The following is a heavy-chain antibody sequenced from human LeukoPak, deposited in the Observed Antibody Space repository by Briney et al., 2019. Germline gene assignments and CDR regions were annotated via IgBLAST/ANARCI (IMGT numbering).Heavy chain of an antibody. V-gene: IGHV4-34*01. Sequence: SETLSLTCAVYGGSFSSYYWSWIRQPPGKGLEWIGEINHSGSTNYNPSLKSRVTISVDTSKNQFSLKLSSVTAADTAVYYCARLSMVRGVLGLDYWGQGTLVTVSS. D-gene: IGHD3-10*01. CDR1: GGSFSSYY. CDR3: ARLSMVRGVLGLDY. J-gene: IGHJ4*02. CDR2: INHSGST.